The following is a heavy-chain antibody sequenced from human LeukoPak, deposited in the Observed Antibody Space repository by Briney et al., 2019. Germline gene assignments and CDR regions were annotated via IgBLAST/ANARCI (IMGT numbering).Heavy chain of an antibody. Sequence: SETLSLTCTVSGGSISSSSYYWGWIRQPPGKGLEWIGSIYYSGNTYYNPSLESRVTIFVDTSKNQFSLKLSSVTAADTAVYYCARRGNSSGYRAAFDIWGQGTMVTVSS. CDR3: ARRGNSSGYRAAFDI. V-gene: IGHV4-39*01. CDR2: IYYSGNT. D-gene: IGHD3-22*01. CDR1: GGSISSSSYY. J-gene: IGHJ3*02.